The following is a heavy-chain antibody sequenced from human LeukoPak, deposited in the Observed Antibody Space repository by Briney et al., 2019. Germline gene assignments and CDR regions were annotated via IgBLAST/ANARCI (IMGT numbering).Heavy chain of an antibody. CDR1: GFSLSNYG. Sequence: GGSLRLSCAASGFSLSNYGLHWVRQGPGKGLEWLAVINYDGSNRYYADSVKGRFTISKDSSENTLYLQMNRLRADDTAIYYCARWGGTRQFYFDYWGQGTLVTVSS. CDR3: ARWGGTRQFYFDY. V-gene: IGHV3-33*01. CDR2: INYDGSNR. D-gene: IGHD3-16*01. J-gene: IGHJ4*02.